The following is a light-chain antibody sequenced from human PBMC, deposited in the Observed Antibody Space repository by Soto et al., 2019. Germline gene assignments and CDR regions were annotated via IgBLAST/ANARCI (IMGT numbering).Light chain of an antibody. CDR2: DVS. CDR3: SSYTSSSTL. CDR1: SSDVGAYNY. V-gene: IGLV2-14*03. J-gene: IGLJ2*01. Sequence: QSVLTQPASVSGSPGQSITLSCTGTSSDVGAYNYVSWYQQFPDKAPKLIIYDVSYRPSGVSNRFSGSKSGNTASLSIAGLQAEDDAEYYGSSYTSSSTLFGGGTKVTVL.